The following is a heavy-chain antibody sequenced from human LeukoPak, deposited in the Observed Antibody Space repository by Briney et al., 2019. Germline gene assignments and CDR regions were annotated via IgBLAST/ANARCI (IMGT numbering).Heavy chain of an antibody. D-gene: IGHD6-13*01. J-gene: IGHJ3*02. CDR2: IIPIFGTA. CDR1: GYTFTGYY. CDR3: ARGSSSWYLSPGNAFDI. Sequence: SVKVSCKASGYTFTGYYMHWVRQAPGQGLEWMGGIIPIFGTANYAQKFQGRVTITADESTSTAYMELSSLRSEDTAVYYCARGSSSWYLSPGNAFDIWGQGTMVTVSS. V-gene: IGHV1-69*13.